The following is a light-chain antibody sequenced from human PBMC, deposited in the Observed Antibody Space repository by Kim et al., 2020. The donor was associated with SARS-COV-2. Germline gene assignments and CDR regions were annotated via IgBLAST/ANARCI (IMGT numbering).Light chain of an antibody. CDR2: RND. J-gene: IGLJ3*02. CDR3: AAWDDSLGGV. V-gene: IGLV1-47*01. CDR1: SSNIGSNY. Sequence: ELTQPPSASGTPGQRVTISCSGSSSNIGSNYVYWYQQLPGTTPKLLIYRNDQRPSGVPGRFSGSKSGTSASLAISGLQSEDEADYYCAAWDDSLGGVF.